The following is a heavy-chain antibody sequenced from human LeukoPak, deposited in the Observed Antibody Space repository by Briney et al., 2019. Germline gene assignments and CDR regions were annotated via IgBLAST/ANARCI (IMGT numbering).Heavy chain of an antibody. D-gene: IGHD6-19*01. V-gene: IGHV3-21*01. J-gene: IGHJ4*02. Sequence: PGRSLRLSCADSGFTFSSYSMKWVRQAPGKELEWVSSISSSSSYIYYADSVKGRFTISRDNAKNSLYLQMNSLRAEDTAVYYCARDAVSGLHFDYWGQGNLVTVSS. CDR2: ISSSSSYI. CDR1: GFTFSSYS. CDR3: ARDAVSGLHFDY.